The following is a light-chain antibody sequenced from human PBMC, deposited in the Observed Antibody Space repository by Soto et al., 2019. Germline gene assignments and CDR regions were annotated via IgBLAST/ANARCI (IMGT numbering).Light chain of an antibody. CDR3: VSFTTRQSYV. V-gene: IGLV2-14*01. J-gene: IGLJ1*01. Sequence: QSVLTQPASVSWSPGHSITISCTGTSSDVGAYIFVSWYQQYPGKAPKLMIYDITNRPSGVSNRFSGSKAGNTASLTISGLQAEDEADYYCVSFTTRQSYVFGTGNKVTV. CDR1: SSDVGAYIF. CDR2: DIT.